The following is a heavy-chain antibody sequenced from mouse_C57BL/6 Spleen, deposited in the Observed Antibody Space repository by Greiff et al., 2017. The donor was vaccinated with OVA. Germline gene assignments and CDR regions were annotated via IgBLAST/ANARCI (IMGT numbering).Heavy chain of an antibody. D-gene: IGHD3-2*02. CDR3: ARVGRTAQTSWFAY. V-gene: IGHV5-4*03. J-gene: IGHJ3*01. CDR2: ISDGGSST. Sequence: EVKLVESGGGLVKPGGSLKLSCAASGFPFSSYAMSWVRQTPEKRLEWVATISDGGSSTYYPHNVKGRFTISRDNAKNNLYLQMSHLKSEDTAMYYCARVGRTAQTSWFAYWGQGTLVTVSA. CDR1: GFPFSSYA.